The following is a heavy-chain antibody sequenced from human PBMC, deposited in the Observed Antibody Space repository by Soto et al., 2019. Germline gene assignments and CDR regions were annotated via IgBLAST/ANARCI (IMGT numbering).Heavy chain of an antibody. D-gene: IGHD3-10*01. CDR1: GFTFSSYS. V-gene: IGHV3-21*01. CDR3: ARSRHGSGSYTHFYYGLDV. J-gene: IGHJ6*02. CDR2: ISSSSSYI. Sequence: GGSLRLSCAASGFTFSSYSMNWVRQAPWKGLEWVSSISSSSSYIYYADSVKGRFTISRDNAENTVYLQMNSLRSEDTAVYYCARSRHGSGSYTHFYYGLDVWGQGTTVTVSS.